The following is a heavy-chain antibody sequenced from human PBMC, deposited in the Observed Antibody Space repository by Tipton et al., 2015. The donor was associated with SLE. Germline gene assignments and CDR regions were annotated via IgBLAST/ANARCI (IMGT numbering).Heavy chain of an antibody. D-gene: IGHD6-13*01. Sequence: SLRLSCVASGFTFTTYAMSWVRQAPGKGLEWVSYISSSGSTIYYADSVKGRFTISRDNAKNSLYLQMNSLRAEDTAVYYCARGSPYYMDVWGKGTTVTVSS. CDR2: ISSSGSTI. CDR3: ARGSPYYMDV. V-gene: IGHV3-48*03. CDR1: GFTFTTYA. J-gene: IGHJ6*03.